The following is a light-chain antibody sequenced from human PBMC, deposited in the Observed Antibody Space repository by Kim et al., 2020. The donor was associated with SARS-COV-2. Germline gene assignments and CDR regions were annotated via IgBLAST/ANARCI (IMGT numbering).Light chain of an antibody. Sequence: VALGQTVRITCQGDSLRSYYASWYQQKPGQAPVLVIYGKNNRPSGIPDRFPGSSSGNTASLTFTGAQAEDEADYYCNSRDSSGNYVFGTGTKVTVL. CDR3: NSRDSSGNYV. CDR2: GKN. J-gene: IGLJ1*01. CDR1: SLRSYY. V-gene: IGLV3-19*01.